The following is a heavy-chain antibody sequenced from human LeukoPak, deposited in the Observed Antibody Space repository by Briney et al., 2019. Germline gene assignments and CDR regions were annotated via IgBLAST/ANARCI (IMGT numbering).Heavy chain of an antibody. V-gene: IGHV4-59*01. CDR1: GGSISSYY. CDR2: IYYSGST. Sequence: SETLSLTCTVSGGSISSYYWSWIRQPPGKGLEWIGYIYYSGSTNYNPSLKSRVTISVDTSKNQFSLKLSSVTAADTAVYYCARGLGAVAGTEYYFDYWGQGTLVTVSS. J-gene: IGHJ4*02. CDR3: ARGLGAVAGTEYYFDY. D-gene: IGHD6-19*01.